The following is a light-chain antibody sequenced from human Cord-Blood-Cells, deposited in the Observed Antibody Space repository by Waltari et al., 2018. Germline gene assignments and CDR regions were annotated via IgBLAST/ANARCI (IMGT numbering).Light chain of an antibody. V-gene: IGKV3-15*01. Sequence: IVMTQSPATLSVSPGERATLSCRASQSVSSNLAWYQQKPGQAPRLLIYGASTRATGIPTRFRGSGSGTEFTLTISSLHAEDFAVYYCQQYNNWWTFGQGTKVEIK. J-gene: IGKJ1*01. CDR1: QSVSSN. CDR2: GAS. CDR3: QQYNNWWT.